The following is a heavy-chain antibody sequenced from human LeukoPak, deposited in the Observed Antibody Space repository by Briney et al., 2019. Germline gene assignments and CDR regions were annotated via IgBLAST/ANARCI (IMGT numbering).Heavy chain of an antibody. D-gene: IGHD3-16*01. CDR3: ARGGVFPRQFDP. CDR1: GGSLSTFY. V-gene: IGHV4-59*01. J-gene: IGHJ5*02. CDR2: IYYRGST. Sequence: SETLSLTCTVSGGSLSTFYWSWIRQPQGKGLEWIGYIYYRGSTTYNPSLKSRVTISVDTSKNQFSLNLTSVTAADAAVYYCARGGVFPRQFDPWGQGTLVTVSS.